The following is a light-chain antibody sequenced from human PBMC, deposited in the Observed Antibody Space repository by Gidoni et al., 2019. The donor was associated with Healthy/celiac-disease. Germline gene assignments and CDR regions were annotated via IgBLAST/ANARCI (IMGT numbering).Light chain of an antibody. V-gene: IGKV1-8*01. J-gene: IGKJ1*01. Sequence: AIRMTQYPSSFSASTGDRVTITCRASQGISSYLAWYQQKPGKAPKLLIYPASTLQSGVPSRFSGSGSGTDFTLTIRCLQSEDFATYYCQQYYSYPRTFGQGTKVEIK. CDR3: QQYYSYPRT. CDR2: PAS. CDR1: QGISSY.